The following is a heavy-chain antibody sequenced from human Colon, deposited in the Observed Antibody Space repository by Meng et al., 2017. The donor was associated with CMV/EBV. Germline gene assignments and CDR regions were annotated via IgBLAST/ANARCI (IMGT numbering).Heavy chain of an antibody. Sequence: FSRNTVQRAVGWIRQPPGKALAWLALVYWNDDKRYNPSLKNRLTVTKDASKNQVVLRVTNMDPVDSGTYFCAHGGSGYDFGAGGFDYWGQGTLVTVSS. CDR1: FSRNTVQRA. D-gene: IGHD5-12*01. J-gene: IGHJ4*02. V-gene: IGHV2-5*01. CDR2: VYWNDDK. CDR3: AHGGSGYDFGAGGFDY.